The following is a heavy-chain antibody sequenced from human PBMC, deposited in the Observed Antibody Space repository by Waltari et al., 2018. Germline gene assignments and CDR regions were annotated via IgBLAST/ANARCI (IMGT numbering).Heavy chain of an antibody. D-gene: IGHD2-2*01. CDR2: IYYSGST. CDR1: GGSISRYY. V-gene: IGHV4-59*01. CDR3: ARVECSSTSCYVGY. J-gene: IGHJ4*02. Sequence: QVQLQESGPGLLKPSATLSLTCTVSGGSISRYYWSWIRQPPGKGLEWIGYIYYSGSTNYNPSLKSRVTISVDTSKNQFSLKLSSVTAADTAVYYCARVECSSTSCYVGYWGQGTLVTVSS.